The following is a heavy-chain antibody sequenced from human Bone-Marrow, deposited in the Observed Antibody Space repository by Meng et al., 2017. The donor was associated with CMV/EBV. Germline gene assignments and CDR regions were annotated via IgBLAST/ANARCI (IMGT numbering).Heavy chain of an antibody. D-gene: IGHD2-2*02. J-gene: IGHJ4*02. CDR2: IVVGSGNT. V-gene: IGHV1-58*01. CDR3: AAGTFVVVPAGIEF. CDR1: GFTFTSSA. Sequence: SVKVSCKASGFTFTSSAVQWVRHARGQRLEWIGWIVVGSGNTSYAQKFQDRVTITNDMSTSTAYMELSSLRSEDTAVYYCAAGTFVVVPAGIEFWGQGTLVTGS.